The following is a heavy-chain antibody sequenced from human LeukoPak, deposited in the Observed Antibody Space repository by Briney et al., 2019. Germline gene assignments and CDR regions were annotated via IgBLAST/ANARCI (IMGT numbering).Heavy chain of an antibody. CDR1: GYSISSGYY. J-gene: IGHJ4*02. CDR3: AAVTGGMPTGPFDY. D-gene: IGHD6-19*01. V-gene: IGHV4-38-2*02. Sequence: SETLSLTCTVSGYSISSGYYWGWIRQPPGKGLEWIGSFYFGGPAHYNPSLKSQVTILEGTSYIQFFLRLSSVTAADTAAYYCAAVTGGMPTGPFDYWGQGALVTVSS. CDR2: FYFGGPA.